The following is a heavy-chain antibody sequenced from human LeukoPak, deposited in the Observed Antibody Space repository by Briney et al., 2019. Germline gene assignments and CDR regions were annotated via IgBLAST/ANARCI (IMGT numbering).Heavy chain of an antibody. CDR2: INHGGGT. CDR3: ARGPPVRGVLGLAFDY. V-gene: IGHV4-34*01. Sequence: SETLSLTCTVYGGSFGAYYWSWIRQPPGKGLEWIGQINHGGGTNYNPSLKSRVTISVDTSKNQFSLKLSSVTAADTAVYYCARGPPVRGVLGLAFDYWGQGTLVTVSS. J-gene: IGHJ4*02. CDR1: GGSFGAYY. D-gene: IGHD3-10*01.